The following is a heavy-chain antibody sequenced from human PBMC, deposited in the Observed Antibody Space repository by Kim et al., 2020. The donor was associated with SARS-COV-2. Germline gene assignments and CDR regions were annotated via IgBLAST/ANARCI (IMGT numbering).Heavy chain of an antibody. V-gene: IGHV3-15*01. Sequence: KTDGGTTDYAAPMKGRFTISRDDSENMLYLQMNSLKTEDTAVYYCRGYHHWGQGTVVTVSS. D-gene: IGHD3-10*01. CDR3: RGYHH. J-gene: IGHJ5*02. CDR2: KTDGGTT.